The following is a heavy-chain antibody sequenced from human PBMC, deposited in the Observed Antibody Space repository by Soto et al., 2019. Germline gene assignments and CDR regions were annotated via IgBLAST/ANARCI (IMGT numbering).Heavy chain of an antibody. D-gene: IGHD2-2*01. V-gene: IGHV1-69*01. CDR1: GGTFSSYA. CDR2: IIPISETT. CDR3: ARSQGSSTSLEIYYYYYYGMDV. J-gene: IGHJ6*02. Sequence: QVQLVQSGAEVKKPGSSVKVSCKASGGTFSSYAISWVRQAPGQGLEWMGGIIPISETTNYAQKIQGRVTNTTEESKSTAYMELSSLRSEDTAVYYCARSQGSSTSLEIYYYYYYGMDVWGQGTTVNVSS.